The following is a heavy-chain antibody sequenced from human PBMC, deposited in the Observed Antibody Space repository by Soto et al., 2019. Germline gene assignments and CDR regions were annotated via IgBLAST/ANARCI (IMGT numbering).Heavy chain of an antibody. CDR3: ARGEITLLGGMDV. CDR1: GGSFRWYY. Sequence: KPSETRSLTWTVSGGSFRWYYWGWVRQPPGKGLEWIGEINHSGSSNYHPSLKSRVTISVATSKNQFSLTVNSVTPADTAVYYCARGEITLLGGMDVWGQGTTVTVSS. D-gene: IGHD3-10*01. V-gene: IGHV4-34*01. CDR2: INHSGSS. J-gene: IGHJ6*02.